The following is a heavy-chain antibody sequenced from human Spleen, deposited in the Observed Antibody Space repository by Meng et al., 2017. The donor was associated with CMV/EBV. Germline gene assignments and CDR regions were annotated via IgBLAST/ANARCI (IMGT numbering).Heavy chain of an antibody. V-gene: IGHV3-74*01. CDR3: VRDSPPRYCSRASCYQYSMDV. CDR2: RNSDGSST. CDR1: GFTFSNYW. Sequence: GGSLRLSCAASGFTFSNYWMHWVRQAPGKGLVWVSRRNSDGSSTSYADSVKGRFTISRDNFKNTLYLQMNSVRAEDTAVYYCVRDSPPRYCSRASCYQYSMDVWGQGTTVTVSS. J-gene: IGHJ6*02. D-gene: IGHD2-2*01.